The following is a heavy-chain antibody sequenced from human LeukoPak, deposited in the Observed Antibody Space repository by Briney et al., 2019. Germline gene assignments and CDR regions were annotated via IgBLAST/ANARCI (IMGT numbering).Heavy chain of an antibody. CDR3: ARERLYDSSGRCDY. V-gene: IGHV3-23*01. J-gene: IGHJ4*02. CDR2: ISGSGGST. CDR1: GFTFSSYA. D-gene: IGHD3-22*01. Sequence: GGSLRLSCAASGFTFSSYAMSWVRQAPGKGLEWVSAISGSGGSTYYADSVKGRFTISRDNAKNSLYLQMNSLRAEDTAVYYCARERLYDSSGRCDYWGQGTLVTVSS.